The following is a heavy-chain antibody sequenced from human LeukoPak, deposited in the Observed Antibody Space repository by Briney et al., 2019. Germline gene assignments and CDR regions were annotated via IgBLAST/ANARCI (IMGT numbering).Heavy chain of an antibody. Sequence: GGSLRLSCAASGFTFSSYWMHWVRQGPGKGLVWVSRIKSDGSSTSYADSVKGRFTISRDNAKNTLYLQMNSLRDEDTAVYYCARESGYHGSGFDPWGQGTLVTVSS. CDR2: IKSDGSST. CDR1: GFTFSSYW. V-gene: IGHV3-74*01. CDR3: ARESGYHGSGFDP. J-gene: IGHJ5*02. D-gene: IGHD3-10*01.